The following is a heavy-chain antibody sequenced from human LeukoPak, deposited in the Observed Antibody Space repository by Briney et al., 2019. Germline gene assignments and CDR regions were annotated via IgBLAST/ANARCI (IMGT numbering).Heavy chain of an antibody. CDR2: ISGSGGST. D-gene: IGHD1-14*01. Sequence: GGSLRLSCAASGFTFSSHALSWVRQAPGKGLEWVSAISGSGGSTYYADSVKGRFTISRDNSKNPLYLQMNSLRADDTAVYYCAKYPRTYYFDYWGQGTLVTVSS. V-gene: IGHV3-23*01. J-gene: IGHJ4*02. CDR1: GFTFSSHA. CDR3: AKYPRTYYFDY.